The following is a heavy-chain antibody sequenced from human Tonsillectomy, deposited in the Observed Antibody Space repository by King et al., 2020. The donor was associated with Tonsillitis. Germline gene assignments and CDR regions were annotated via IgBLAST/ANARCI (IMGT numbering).Heavy chain of an antibody. J-gene: IGHJ6*02. CDR2: ISGSGGST. CDR3: AKDRDFWSPHGMDV. D-gene: IGHD3-3*01. CDR1: GFTFSSYA. V-gene: IGHV3-23*04. Sequence: QLVQSGGGLIQPGGSLRLSCAASGFTFSSYAMNWVRQAPGKGLEWVSGISGSGGSTYYADSVEGRFAISRDNSKNTLYLQMNGLRAEDTAVYYCAKDRDFWSPHGMDVWGQGTTVTVSS.